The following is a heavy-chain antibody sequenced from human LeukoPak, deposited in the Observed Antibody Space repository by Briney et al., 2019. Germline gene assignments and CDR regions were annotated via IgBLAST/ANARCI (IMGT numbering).Heavy chain of an antibody. J-gene: IGHJ4*02. CDR2: ISGSGGST. CDR1: GFTFSSYA. D-gene: IGHD3-10*01. CDR3: AKTLLWFGETTSYYSDY. V-gene: IGHV3-23*01. Sequence: GGSLRLSCAASGFTFSSYAMSWVRQAPGKGLEWVSAISGSGGSTYYADSVKGRFTISRDNSKNTLYLQMNSLRAEDTAVYYCAKTLLWFGETTSYYSDYWGQGTLVTVSS.